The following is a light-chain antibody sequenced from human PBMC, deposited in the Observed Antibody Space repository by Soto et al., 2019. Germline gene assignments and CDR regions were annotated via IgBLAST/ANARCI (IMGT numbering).Light chain of an antibody. CDR3: CSYAGSNSV. CDR2: EVS. Sequence: QSALTQPPSASGSPGQSVTISCTGTSSDVGGYNYVSWYQQHPGKAPKVMIYEVSKLPSGVPDRFSCYKSGNTAPLTVSGLQAEDEADYCCCSYAGSNSVFGGATKLTV. V-gene: IGLV2-8*01. CDR1: SSDVGGYNY. J-gene: IGLJ3*02.